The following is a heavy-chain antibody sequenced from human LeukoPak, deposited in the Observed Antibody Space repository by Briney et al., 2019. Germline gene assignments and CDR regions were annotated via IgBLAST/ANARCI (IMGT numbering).Heavy chain of an antibody. CDR3: ARGLLGRPVTYYYDSSGYRPYYFDY. V-gene: IGHV3-66*01. CDR2: IYSGGST. CDR1: GFTVSSNY. D-gene: IGHD3-22*01. J-gene: IGHJ4*02. Sequence: GGSLRLSCAASGFTVSSNYMSWVRQAPGKGLEWVSVIYSGGSTYYADSVKGRFTISRDNSKNTLYLQMNSLRAEDTAVYYCARGLLGRPVTYYYDSSGYRPYYFDYWGQGTLVTVSS.